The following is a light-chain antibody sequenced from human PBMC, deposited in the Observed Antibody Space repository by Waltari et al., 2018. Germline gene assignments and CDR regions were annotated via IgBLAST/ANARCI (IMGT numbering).Light chain of an antibody. CDR3: QYHGALPIT. V-gene: IGKV3-20*01. CDR2: SSC. CDR1: QSVTSTY. Sequence: VLTQSPGTLSLSPGESATLSCRASQSVTSTYLAWYQQKPGQAPRLLIFSSCRRATDIPERFSGSGSGTDFTLTINRLEPEDFAVYYCQYHGALPITFGGGTNVDI. J-gene: IGKJ4*01.